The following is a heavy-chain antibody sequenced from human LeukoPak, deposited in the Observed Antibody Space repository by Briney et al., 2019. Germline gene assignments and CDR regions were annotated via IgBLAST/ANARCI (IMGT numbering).Heavy chain of an antibody. V-gene: IGHV4-34*01. J-gene: IGHJ6*02. D-gene: IGHD3-10*01. CDR2: INHSGST. CDR1: GGSFSGYY. CDR3: ARGRSYRINSGSGSYPRRPYYGMDV. Sequence: PSETLSLTCAVYGGSFSGYYWYWIRQPPGKGLEWIGEINHSGSTNYNPSLKSRVTISVDTSKNQFSLKLSSVTAADTAVYYCARGRSYRINSGSGSYPRRPYYGMDVWGQGTTVTVSS.